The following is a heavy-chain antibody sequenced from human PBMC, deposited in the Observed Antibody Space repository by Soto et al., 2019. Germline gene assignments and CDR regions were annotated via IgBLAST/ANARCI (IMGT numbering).Heavy chain of an antibody. D-gene: IGHD2-2*01. Sequence: GGSLRLSFAASGFTVSSYGMHWVRQAPGKGLEWVAVIWYDGSNKYYADSVKGRFTISRDNSKNTLYLQMNSLRAEDTAVYYCARRGNGIVVVPAARYYYMDVWGKGTTVTVSS. J-gene: IGHJ6*03. CDR1: GFTVSSYG. CDR2: IWYDGSNK. CDR3: ARRGNGIVVVPAARYYYMDV. V-gene: IGHV3-33*01.